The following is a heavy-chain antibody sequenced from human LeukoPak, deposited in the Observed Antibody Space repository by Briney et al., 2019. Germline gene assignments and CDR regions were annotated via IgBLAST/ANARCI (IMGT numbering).Heavy chain of an antibody. Sequence: PSGTLSPTCGVSGGSITSTNYWTWVRQPPGKGLEWIGEVNLQGSTNYNPSLMGRVAISVDMSENHIPLQLTSVTAADTAVYYCAREGGPYRPLDYSGQGTLVTVSS. CDR1: GGSITSTNY. CDR2: VNLQGST. V-gene: IGHV4-4*02. CDR3: AREGGPYRPLDY. J-gene: IGHJ4*02.